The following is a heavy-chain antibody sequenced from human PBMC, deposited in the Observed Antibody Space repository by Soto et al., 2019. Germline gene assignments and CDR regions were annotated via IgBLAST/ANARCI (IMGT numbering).Heavy chain of an antibody. D-gene: IGHD2-15*01. CDR1: GFTFSSYA. CDR2: ISGSGGST. J-gene: IGHJ3*02. V-gene: IGHV3-23*01. Sequence: GGSLRLSCAASGFTFSSYAMSWVRQAPGKGLEWVSAISGSGGSTYYADSVKGRFTISRDNSKNTLYLQMNSLRAEDTAVYYCAQGKGYCSGGSCYLSLNAFDIWGQGTMVTVSS. CDR3: AQGKGYCSGGSCYLSLNAFDI.